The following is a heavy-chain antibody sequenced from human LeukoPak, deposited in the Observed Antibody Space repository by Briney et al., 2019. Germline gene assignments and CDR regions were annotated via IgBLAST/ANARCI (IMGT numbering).Heavy chain of an antibody. V-gene: IGHV1-46*01. D-gene: IGHD2-2*01. CDR2: INPSGGST. Sequence: ASVTVSCTASGYTFTSYYMHWVRQAPGQGLEWMGIINPSGGSTSYAQKFQGRVTMTRDTSTSTVYMELSSLRSEDTAVYYCAKDGGDCSSISCLYFFDSWGQGTLVTVSS. CDR3: AKDGGDCSSISCLYFFDS. CDR1: GYTFTSYY. J-gene: IGHJ4*02.